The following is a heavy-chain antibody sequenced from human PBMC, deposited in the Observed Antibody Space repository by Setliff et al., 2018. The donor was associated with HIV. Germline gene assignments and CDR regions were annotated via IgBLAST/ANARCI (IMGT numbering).Heavy chain of an antibody. CDR2: INWNGGST. CDR1: GFTFDDYG. J-gene: IGHJ5*02. CDR3: AGVLLITNAVYGVVSNQFDP. Sequence: PGGSLRLSCAASGFTFDDYGMSWVRQAPGKGLEWVSGINWNGGSTGYADSLKGRFTISRDNAKNSLYLQMNSLRAEDTAVYYCAGVLLITNAVYGVVSNQFDPWGQGTLVTVSS. V-gene: IGHV3-20*04. D-gene: IGHD3-3*01.